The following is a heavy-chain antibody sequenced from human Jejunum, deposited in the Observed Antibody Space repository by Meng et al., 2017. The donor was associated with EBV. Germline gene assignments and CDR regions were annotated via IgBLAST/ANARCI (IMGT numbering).Heavy chain of an antibody. CDR3: AASAVVAPHY. Sequence: QVQLLESWGGLVKPGGSLRLSCAASGFSFSDYYMGWIRQAPGKGLEWVSYISSGSGSTLYYADSVGGRFTISRDNAKNSLYLQMNSLRAEDTAVYYCAASAVVAPHYWGQGTLVTVSS. D-gene: IGHD2-15*01. CDR2: ISSGSGSTL. J-gene: IGHJ4*02. V-gene: IGHV3-11*01. CDR1: GFSFSDYY.